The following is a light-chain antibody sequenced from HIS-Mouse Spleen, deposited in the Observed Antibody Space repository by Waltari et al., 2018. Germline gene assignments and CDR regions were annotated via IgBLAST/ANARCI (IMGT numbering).Light chain of an antibody. Sequence: DIAITHCPSSLSASVGDRVRLTCQASQDISNYLNWYQQKPGKAPKLLIYDASNLETGVPSRFSGSGSGTDFTFTISSLQPEDIATYYCQQYDNLHRLTFGPGTKVDIK. CDR2: DAS. CDR1: QDISNY. J-gene: IGKJ3*01. V-gene: IGKV1-33*01. CDR3: QQYDNLHRLT.